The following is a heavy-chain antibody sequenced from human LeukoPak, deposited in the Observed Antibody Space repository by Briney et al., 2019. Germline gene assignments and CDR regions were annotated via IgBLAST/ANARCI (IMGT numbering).Heavy chain of an antibody. V-gene: IGHV3-30*03. J-gene: IGHJ4*02. CDR2: ISYDGSNK. CDR3: ATSVGYDSSGSPYFDY. D-gene: IGHD3-22*01. Sequence: GRSLRLSRAASGFTFSSYGMHWVRQAPGKGLEWVAVISYDGSNKYYADSVKGRFTISRDNSKNTLYLQMNSLRAEDTAVYYCATSVGYDSSGSPYFDYWGQGTLVTVSS. CDR1: GFTFSSYG.